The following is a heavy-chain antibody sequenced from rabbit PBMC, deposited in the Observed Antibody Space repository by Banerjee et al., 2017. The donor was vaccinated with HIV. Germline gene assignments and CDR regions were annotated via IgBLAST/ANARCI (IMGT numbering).Heavy chain of an antibody. J-gene: IGHJ4*01. CDR2: IYISSGST. D-gene: IGHD6-1*01. CDR1: GFSFSSSYW. CDR3: ARGAGNNYGDGGDGYSKWGL. V-gene: IGHV1S45*01. Sequence: QEQLEESGGDLVKPEGSLTLTCTASGFSFSSSYWICWVRQAPGKGLEWIGCIYISSGSTYYASWAKGRFTISKTSSTTVTLQMTSLTAADTATYFCARGAGNNYGDGGDGYSKWGLWGPGTLVTVS.